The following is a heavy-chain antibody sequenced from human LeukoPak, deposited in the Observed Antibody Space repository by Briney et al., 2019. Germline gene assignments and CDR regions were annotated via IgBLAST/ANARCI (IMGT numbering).Heavy chain of an antibody. Sequence: PGRSLTLSCAASGFSFSAYAIHWVRQAPGKGLEWVAGISYDGSEKKYADSVKSRFTISRDNPKNRMDLQMNSLRAEDTAVYYCVRDDDRPDNGLDYWGQGTLVTVSS. CDR3: VRDDDRPDNGLDY. CDR1: GFSFSAYA. D-gene: IGHD3-22*01. CDR2: ISYDGSEK. V-gene: IGHV3-30-3*01. J-gene: IGHJ4*02.